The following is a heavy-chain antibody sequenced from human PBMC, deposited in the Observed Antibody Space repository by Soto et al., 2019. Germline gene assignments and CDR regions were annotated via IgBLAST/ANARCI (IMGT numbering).Heavy chain of an antibody. CDR2: IYYSGST. CDR1: GGSISSGGYY. V-gene: IGHV4-31*03. Sequence: SETLSLTCPGSGGSISSGGYYWSWIRQHPGKGLEWIGYIYYSGSTYYNPSLKSRVTISVDTSKNQFSLKLSSVTAADTAVYYCASGEVVVAATAAFDIWGQGTMVTVSS. D-gene: IGHD2-15*01. CDR3: ASGEVVVAATAAFDI. J-gene: IGHJ3*02.